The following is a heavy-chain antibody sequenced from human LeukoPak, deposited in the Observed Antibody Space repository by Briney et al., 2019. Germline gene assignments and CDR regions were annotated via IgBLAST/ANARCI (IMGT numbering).Heavy chain of an antibody. Sequence: GGSLRLSCAASGFTFSDYYMSWIRQAPGKGLEWVSYISSSGSTINYADSVKGRFTISRDNAKNSLYLQMNSLRAEDTAVYYCASRLWKDGDQDYWGQGTLVTVSS. J-gene: IGHJ4*02. V-gene: IGHV3-11*01. CDR2: ISSSGSTI. D-gene: IGHD1-1*01. CDR3: ASRLWKDGDQDY. CDR1: GFTFSDYY.